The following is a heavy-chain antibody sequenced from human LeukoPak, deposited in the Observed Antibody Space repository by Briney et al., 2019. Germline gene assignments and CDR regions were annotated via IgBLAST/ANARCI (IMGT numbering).Heavy chain of an antibody. CDR2: ISGSGGST. D-gene: IGHD6-6*01. CDR1: GFTFSSYA. J-gene: IGHJ3*02. V-gene: IGHV3-23*01. CDR3: AKPRSSSSPHPGAFDI. Sequence: AGGSLRLSCTASGFTFSSYAMSWVRQAPGKGLEWVSAISGSGGSTYYADSVKGRFTISRDNSKNTLYLQMNSLRAEDTAVYYCAKPRSSSSPHPGAFDIWGQGTMVTVSS.